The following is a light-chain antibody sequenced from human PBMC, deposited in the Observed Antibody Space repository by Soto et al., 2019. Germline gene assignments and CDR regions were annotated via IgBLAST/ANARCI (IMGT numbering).Light chain of an antibody. Sequence: QSALTQPASVSGSPGQSITISCTGTRSDVGGYNYVSWFQQHPGKAPKLKIYEVSNRPSGVSNRFAGSKSGYTASLTISERQAEDEADYYCTSFPSSSTWVFGGGTKLTV. CDR1: RSDVGGYNY. CDR2: EVS. V-gene: IGLV2-14*03. J-gene: IGLJ3*02. CDR3: TSFPSSSTWV.